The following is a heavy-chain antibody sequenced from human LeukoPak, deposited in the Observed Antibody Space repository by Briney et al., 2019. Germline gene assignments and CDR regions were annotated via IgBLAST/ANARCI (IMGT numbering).Heavy chain of an antibody. V-gene: IGHV3-30*03. CDR2: VSYDGYNK. CDR1: GFTFSSYG. J-gene: IGHJ5*02. CDR3: AREIERWFDP. Sequence: GGSLRLSCAASGFTFSSYGMHWVCQAPGKGLEWVAVVSYDGYNKYYTDSVKGRFTISRDNSKNTLYLQMNSLRAEDTAVYYCAREIERWFDPWGQGTLVTVSS.